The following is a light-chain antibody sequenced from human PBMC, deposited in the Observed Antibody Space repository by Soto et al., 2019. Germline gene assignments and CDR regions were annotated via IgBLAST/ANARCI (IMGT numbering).Light chain of an antibody. CDR2: GAS. V-gene: IGKV3-20*01. CDR3: QQYGSSPYT. J-gene: IGKJ2*01. Sequence: EIVLTQSPGSLSLSPGERATLSCIASQSVISSYLAWYQQKPGQAPRLLIYGASSRATGIPDRFSGSGSGTDFNLTISRLEHEDFAVYDCQQYGSSPYTFVQGTKLEIK. CDR1: QSVISSY.